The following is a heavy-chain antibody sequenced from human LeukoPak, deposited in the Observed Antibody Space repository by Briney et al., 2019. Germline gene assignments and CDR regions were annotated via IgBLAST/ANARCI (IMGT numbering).Heavy chain of an antibody. CDR1: GGSISSSGYD. V-gene: IGHV4-39*01. CDR3: AGARTPGYSSSDGYFDY. CDR2: IYYSGST. Sequence: SETLSLTCTVSGGSISSSGYDWGWIRQPPGKGLEWIGSIYYSGSTYYNPSRKSRITISVDRSKNQFSLKLSAVTAADTAVYYCAGARTPGYSSSDGYFDYWGQGTLVTVSS. J-gene: IGHJ4*02. D-gene: IGHD6-6*01.